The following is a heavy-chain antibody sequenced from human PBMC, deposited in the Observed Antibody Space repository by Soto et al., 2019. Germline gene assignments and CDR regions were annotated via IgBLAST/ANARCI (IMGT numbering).Heavy chain of an antibody. CDR1: GGAITSANW. CDR2: ISHSGIT. CDR3: ARVLRGWFDP. V-gene: IGHV4-4*02. J-gene: IGHJ5*02. Sequence: SETLSLTCAVSGGAITSANWWTWVRQPPGGGLEWIGEISHSGITNYKASLKSRVTMSVDKTKNDVSLKLTSVTAADTAVYYCARVLRGWFDPWGQGTLVTVSS.